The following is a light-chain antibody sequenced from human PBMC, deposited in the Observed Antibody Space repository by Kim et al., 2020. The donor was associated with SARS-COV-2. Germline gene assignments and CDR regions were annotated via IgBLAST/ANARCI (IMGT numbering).Light chain of an antibody. Sequence: ASLRDRDIISCRARHRISAYLNWYIQKHGKAPRLLIYGASTLRSGVPSRCSGGGSGTEFSLTLSSVRPENFATYYSQQSNIAPRTFCAGTKMDSK. CDR2: GAS. CDR3: QQSNIAPRT. V-gene: IGKV1-39*01. J-gene: IGKJ3*01. CDR1: HRISAY.